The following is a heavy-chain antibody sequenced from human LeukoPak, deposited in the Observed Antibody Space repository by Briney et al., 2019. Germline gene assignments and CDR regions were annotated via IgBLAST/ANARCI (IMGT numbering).Heavy chain of an antibody. CDR2: IYYSGST. V-gene: IGHV4-59*01. D-gene: IGHD3-9*01. J-gene: IGHJ6*02. Sequence: SETLSLTCTVSGGSISSYYWSWIRQPPGKGLEWIGYIYYSGSTNYNPSLKSRVTISVDTSKNQFSLKLSSVTAADTAVYYCARDRAYYDILTDYYYYYGMGVWGQGTTVTVSS. CDR3: ARDRAYYDILTDYYYYYGMGV. CDR1: GGSISSYY.